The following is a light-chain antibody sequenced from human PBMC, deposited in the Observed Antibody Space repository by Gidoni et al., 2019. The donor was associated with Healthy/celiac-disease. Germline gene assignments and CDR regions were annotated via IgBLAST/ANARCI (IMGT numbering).Light chain of an antibody. Sequence: EIVLTQSPGTLSLSPGERATLSCRASQSVSSSYLAWYQQTPGQAPRLLIYGASSRATGIPDRFSGSGSGTDFTLTISRLEPEDFAVYYCQQYGSSPPLFTFGPXTKVDIK. CDR2: GAS. CDR3: QQYGSSPPLFT. V-gene: IGKV3-20*01. J-gene: IGKJ3*01. CDR1: QSVSSSY.